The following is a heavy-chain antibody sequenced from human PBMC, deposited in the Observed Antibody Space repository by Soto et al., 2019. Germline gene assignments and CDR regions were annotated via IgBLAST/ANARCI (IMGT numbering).Heavy chain of an antibody. CDR1: GLSFSDYY. D-gene: IGHD3-22*01. J-gene: IGHJ4*02. Sequence: GGSQRLSCAASGLSFSDYYMTWIRQAPGKGLEWLSYISSSGYPIYYADSVKGRFTISRDNAKNSVSLQMNSLRAEDTAVYYCARLPGAFYYDNSDYDFHDYWGQGTMVTVSS. CDR2: ISSSGYPI. CDR3: ARLPGAFYYDNSDYDFHDY. V-gene: IGHV3-11*01.